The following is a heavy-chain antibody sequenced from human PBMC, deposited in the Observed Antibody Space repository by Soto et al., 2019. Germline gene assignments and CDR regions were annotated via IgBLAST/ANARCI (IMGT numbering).Heavy chain of an antibody. J-gene: IGHJ4*02. CDR1: GFTFSSYG. Sequence: QVQLVESGGGVVQPGRSLRLSCAASGFTFSSYGMHWVRQAPGKGLAWVAVIWYEGSNKYYADSVKGRFTISRDNSKHTMYLHMNCVRDEDTAVCYRAREGMPGNSSSSYFDFAYWGQGTLVTVSS. V-gene: IGHV3-33*01. CDR3: AREGMPGNSSSSYFDFAY. D-gene: IGHD6-6*01. CDR2: IWYEGSNK.